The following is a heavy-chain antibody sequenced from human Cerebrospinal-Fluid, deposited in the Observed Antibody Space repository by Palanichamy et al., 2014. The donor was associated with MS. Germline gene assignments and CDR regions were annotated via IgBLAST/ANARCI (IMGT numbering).Heavy chain of an antibody. J-gene: IGHJ6*02. CDR3: ARNIRPRLYSDDRTSRYYYYFGMDV. CDR1: VTPSIMPT. V-gene: IGHV4-59*01. CDR2: LYHAESA. D-gene: IGHD4-17*01. Sequence: QVQLQESGPGLVKPSDDPRPSPAVSLVTPSIMPTGAGSGTPPGQGLEWIGFLYHAESAHYNPSLKSRVTISVDTSKNQFSLKVSSVTNADTAVYYCARNIRPRLYSDDRTSRYYYYFGMDVWGQGTTVTVSS.